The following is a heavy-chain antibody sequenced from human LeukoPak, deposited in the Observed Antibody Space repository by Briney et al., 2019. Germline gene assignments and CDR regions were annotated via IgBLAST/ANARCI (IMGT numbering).Heavy chain of an antibody. Sequence: SETLSLTCAVSGGSISSGGYSWSWIRQPPGKGLEWIGYIYHSGSTYYNPSLKSRATIPVDRSKNQFSLKLSSVTAADTAVYYCAREGGYSGYDYFDYWGQGTLVTVSS. D-gene: IGHD5-12*01. CDR3: AREGGYSGYDYFDY. J-gene: IGHJ4*02. V-gene: IGHV4-30-2*01. CDR1: GGSISSGGYS. CDR2: IYHSGST.